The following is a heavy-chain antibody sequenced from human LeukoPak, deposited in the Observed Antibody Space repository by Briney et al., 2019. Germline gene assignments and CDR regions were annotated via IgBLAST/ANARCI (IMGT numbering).Heavy chain of an antibody. V-gene: IGHV3-30*02. D-gene: IGHD5-18*01. CDR1: GFTFSSYG. Sequence: GGSPRLSCAASGFTFSSYGMHWVRQAPGKGLEWVAFIRYDGSNKYYADSVKGRFTISRDNSKNTLYLQMNSLRAEDTAVYYCAKDRDTALYYWGQGTLVIVST. CDR3: AKDRDTALYY. J-gene: IGHJ4*02. CDR2: IRYDGSNK.